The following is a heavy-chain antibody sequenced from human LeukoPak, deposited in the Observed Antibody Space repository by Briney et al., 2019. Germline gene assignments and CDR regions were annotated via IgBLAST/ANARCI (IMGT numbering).Heavy chain of an antibody. J-gene: IGHJ6*03. CDR2: VYYSGST. D-gene: IGHD5-18*01. CDR3: ARARGYSYGSYMDV. Sequence: SETLSLTCTVSGGSISSYYWSWIRQPPGKGLEWIGYVYYSGSTNYNPSLKSRVTVSIDTSKNQFSLRLTSVTAADTAVYYCARARGYSYGSYMDVWGKGTTVTVSS. CDR1: GGSISSYY. V-gene: IGHV4-59*01.